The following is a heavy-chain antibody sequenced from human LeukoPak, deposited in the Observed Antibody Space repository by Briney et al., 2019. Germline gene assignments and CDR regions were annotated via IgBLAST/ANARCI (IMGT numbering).Heavy chain of an antibody. CDR1: GGSISSSNW. V-gene: IGHV4-4*02. CDR3: ARAGPLYDAFDI. Sequence: PSETLSLTCAVSGGSISSSNWWSWVHQPPGKGLEWIGEIYHSGSTNYNPSLKSRVTISVDKSKNQFSLKLSSVTAADTAVYYSARAGPLYDAFDIWGQGTMVTVSS. J-gene: IGHJ3*02. CDR2: IYHSGST.